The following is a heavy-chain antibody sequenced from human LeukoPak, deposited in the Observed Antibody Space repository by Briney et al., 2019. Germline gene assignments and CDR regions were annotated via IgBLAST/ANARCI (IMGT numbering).Heavy chain of an antibody. Sequence: PSETLSLTCAVSGYSISSGYYWSWIRQPAGKGLEWIGRIYTSGSTNYNPSLKSRVTMSVDTSKNQFSLKLSSVTAADTAVYYCARHRSGAFDIWGQGTMVTVSS. D-gene: IGHD2-15*01. CDR3: ARHRSGAFDI. CDR1: GYSISSGYY. V-gene: IGHV4-4*07. J-gene: IGHJ3*02. CDR2: IYTSGST.